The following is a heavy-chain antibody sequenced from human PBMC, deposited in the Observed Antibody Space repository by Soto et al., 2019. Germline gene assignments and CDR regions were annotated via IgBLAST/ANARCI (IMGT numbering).Heavy chain of an antibody. V-gene: IGHV4-59*08. J-gene: IGHJ6*03. CDR1: GGSISSYY. CDR3: ARTPFSDITIFGVVIMPSHYYMDV. CDR2: IYYSGST. Sequence: PSETLSLTCTVSGGSISSYYWSWIRQPPGKGLEWIGYIYYSGSTNYNPSLKSRVTISVDTSKNQFSLKLSSVTAADTAVYYCARTPFSDITIFGVVIMPSHYYMDVWGKGTTVTVSS. D-gene: IGHD3-3*01.